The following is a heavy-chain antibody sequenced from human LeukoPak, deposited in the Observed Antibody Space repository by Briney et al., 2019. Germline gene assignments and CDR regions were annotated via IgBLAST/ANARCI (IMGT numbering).Heavy chain of an antibody. CDR3: ARRSDYYDSSGYPIDY. D-gene: IGHD3-22*01. Sequence: KPSETLSLTCTVSGGSISSYYWSWIRQPAGKGLEWIGRIYTSGSTNYNPSLKSRVTMSVDTSKNQFSLKLSSVTAADTAVYYCARRSDYYDSSGYPIDYWGQGTLVTVSS. V-gene: IGHV4-4*07. CDR2: IYTSGST. CDR1: GGSISSYY. J-gene: IGHJ4*02.